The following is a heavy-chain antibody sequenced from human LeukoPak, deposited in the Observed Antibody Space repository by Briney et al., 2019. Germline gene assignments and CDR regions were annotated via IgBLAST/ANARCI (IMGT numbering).Heavy chain of an antibody. CDR2: IRGTGGTT. CDR3: GKDPNGDYVGAFDF. Sequence: GGSLRLSCVASGFTFSSYAINWVRRAPGKGLEWISAIRGTGGTTYYADSVKGRCTISRDNSRNTVYLQMNSLRAEDTALYFCGKDPNGDYVGAFDFWGPGTMVTVSS. J-gene: IGHJ3*01. D-gene: IGHD4-17*01. V-gene: IGHV3-23*01. CDR1: GFTFSSYA.